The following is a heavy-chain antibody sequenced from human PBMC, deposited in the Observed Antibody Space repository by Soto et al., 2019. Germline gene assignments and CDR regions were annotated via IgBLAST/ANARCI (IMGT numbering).Heavy chain of an antibody. J-gene: IGHJ4*02. D-gene: IGHD6-19*01. CDR3: ARDRGDSSGWYGDDY. V-gene: IGHV3-53*04. CDR2: IYSGGST. CDR1: GFTVSSNY. Sequence: GGSLRLSCTASGFTVSSNYMSWVRQAPGKGLEWVSVIYSGGSTYYADSVKGRFTISRHNSKNTLYLQMNSLRAEDTAVYYCARDRGDSSGWYGDDYWGQGTLVTVSS.